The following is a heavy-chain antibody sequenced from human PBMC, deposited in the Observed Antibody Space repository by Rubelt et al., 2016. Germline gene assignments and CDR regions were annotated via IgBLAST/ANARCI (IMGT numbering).Heavy chain of an antibody. CDR1: GFIFSDYS. J-gene: IGHJ6*02. V-gene: IGHV3-48*01. CDR3: ARDRDYATPRVYYGMDV. Sequence: QLVESGGGLVQPGGSLRLSCAASGFIFSDYSMNWVRQAPGKGLEWLSYISRDSSAIYYADSVKGRFHLSKNGAKNSLYRQMNGLRVEDAGVYYCARDRDYATPRVYYGMDVWGQGTTVTVSS. D-gene: IGHD4-17*01. CDR2: ISRDSSAI.